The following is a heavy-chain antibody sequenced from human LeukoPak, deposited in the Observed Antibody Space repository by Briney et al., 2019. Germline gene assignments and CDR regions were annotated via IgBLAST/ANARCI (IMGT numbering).Heavy chain of an antibody. CDR3: AGDKTTGGWYEIDH. CDR1: GFAVSSTY. CDR2: ISNEGGT. J-gene: IGHJ4*02. Sequence: GGSLRLSCAVSGFAVSSTYMSWVRQAPGKGLESVSVISNEGGTYYADSVKGRFTISRDNSKNTVYLQMNSLRAEDTAVYYCAGDKTTGGWYEIDHWGQGTLVTVSS. D-gene: IGHD6-19*01. V-gene: IGHV3-53*01.